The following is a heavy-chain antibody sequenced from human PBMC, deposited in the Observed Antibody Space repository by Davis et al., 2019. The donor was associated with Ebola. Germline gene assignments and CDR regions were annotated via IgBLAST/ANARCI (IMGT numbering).Heavy chain of an antibody. D-gene: IGHD5-18*01. Sequence: ASVKVSCKASGYTFTSYAMHWVRQAPGQRLEWMGWINAGNGNTKYSQKFQGRVTITRDTSASTAYMELSSLRSEDTAVYYCARVTGYSYGPEDDYWGQGTLVTVSS. CDR1: GYTFTSYA. CDR3: ARVTGYSYGPEDDY. J-gene: IGHJ4*02. V-gene: IGHV1-3*01. CDR2: INAGNGNT.